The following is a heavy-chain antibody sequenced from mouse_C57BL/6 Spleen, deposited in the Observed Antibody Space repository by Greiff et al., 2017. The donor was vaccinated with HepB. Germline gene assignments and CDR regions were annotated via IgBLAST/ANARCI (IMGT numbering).Heavy chain of an antibody. Sequence: QVQLKESGAELVRPGASVKMSCKASGYTFTSYNMHWVKQTPRQGLEWIGAIYPGNGDTSYNQKFKGKATLTVDKSSSTAYMQLSSLTSEDSAVYFCARSYSDGSSYFWYFDVWGTGTTVTVSS. CDR1: GYTFTSYN. V-gene: IGHV1-12*01. CDR2: IYPGNGDT. CDR3: ARSYSDGSSYFWYFDV. D-gene: IGHD1-1*01. J-gene: IGHJ1*03.